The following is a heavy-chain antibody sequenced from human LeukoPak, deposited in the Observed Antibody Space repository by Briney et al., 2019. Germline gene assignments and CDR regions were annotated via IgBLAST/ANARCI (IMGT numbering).Heavy chain of an antibody. D-gene: IGHD2-2*02. J-gene: IGHJ4*02. Sequence: SETLSLTCTVSGGSISSSSYYWGWIRQPTGKGLEWIGSIYYSGSTYYNPSLKSRVTISVDTSKNQFSLKLSSVTAADTAVYYCARLPRWDIVVVPAAIVDYWSQGTLVIVSS. CDR3: ARLPRWDIVVVPAAIVDY. CDR1: GGSISSSSYY. CDR2: IYYSGST. V-gene: IGHV4-39*01.